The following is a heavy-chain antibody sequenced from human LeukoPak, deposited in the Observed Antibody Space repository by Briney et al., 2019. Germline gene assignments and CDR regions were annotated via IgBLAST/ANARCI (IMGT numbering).Heavy chain of an antibody. D-gene: IGHD1-26*01. Sequence: GGSLRLSCAASGFTFSSYAMTWVRQAPGKGLEWVSGIGGSGVSTYYADSVKGRFTISRDNSENTLYLQMSSLRAEDTAVYYCATDLRGGYTIWFNPWGQGTLVTVSS. V-gene: IGHV3-23*01. CDR3: ATDLRGGYTIWFNP. CDR1: GFTFSSYA. CDR2: IGGSGVST. J-gene: IGHJ5*02.